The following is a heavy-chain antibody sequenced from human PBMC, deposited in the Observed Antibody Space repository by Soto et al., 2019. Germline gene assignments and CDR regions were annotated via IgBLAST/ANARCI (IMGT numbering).Heavy chain of an antibody. CDR3: AKEGPITNWYFDY. CDR2: ISYDGNVA. J-gene: IGHJ4*02. D-gene: IGHD1-1*01. V-gene: IGHV3-30*18. CDR1: GFTFSSYG. Sequence: ESVGGVVPPGRSLRLSCAASGFTFSSYGMHWVRQAPGKGLEWVTVISYDGNVAYYADSVKGRFTISRDNSKNTLYLQMNSLRTEDTAMYYCAKEGPITNWYFDYWGQGTLVTVSS.